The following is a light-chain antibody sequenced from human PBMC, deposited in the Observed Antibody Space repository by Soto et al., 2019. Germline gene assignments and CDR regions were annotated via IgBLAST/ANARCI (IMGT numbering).Light chain of an antibody. Sequence: QSVLTQPPSLSAAPGQKVTISCSGSSSNIGGNSVSWYQQLPGTAPKLLIYDDNKRPSRIPDRFSRSKSGTSATLGITGFQTGDEADYYCGSWDSSLSAYVFGTGTKVTVL. CDR1: SSNIGGNS. CDR2: DDN. J-gene: IGLJ1*01. CDR3: GSWDSSLSAYV. V-gene: IGLV1-51*01.